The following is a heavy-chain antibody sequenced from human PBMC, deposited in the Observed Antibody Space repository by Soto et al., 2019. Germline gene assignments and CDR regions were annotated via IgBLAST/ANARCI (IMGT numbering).Heavy chain of an antibody. J-gene: IGHJ4*02. Sequence: ASVKVSCKASGYTFTSYGISWVRQAPGQGLEWMGWISAYNGNTNYAQKLRGRVTMTTDTSNNTVYMELSRLTSDDTAVYFCARIVVPTTYFDSWGQGTPVTVSS. CDR3: ARIVVPTTYFDS. CDR2: ISAYNGNT. V-gene: IGHV1-18*01. CDR1: GYTFTSYG. D-gene: IGHD3-16*02.